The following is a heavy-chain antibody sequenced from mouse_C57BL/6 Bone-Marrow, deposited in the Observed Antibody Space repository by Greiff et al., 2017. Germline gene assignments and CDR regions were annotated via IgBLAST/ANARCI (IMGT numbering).Heavy chain of an antibody. CDR1: GFSFNTYA. J-gene: IGHJ4*01. Sequence: EVQREESGGGLVQPKGSLKLSCAASGFSFNTYAMNWVRQAPGKGLEWVARIRSKSNNYATYYDDSGKDRFTISRDESEGILYLQMNSSKTEDTAIYDCVGPILGARDYWGQGTSVTVSS. V-gene: IGHV10-1*01. D-gene: IGHD4-1*01. CDR2: IRSKSNNYAT. CDR3: VGPILGARDY.